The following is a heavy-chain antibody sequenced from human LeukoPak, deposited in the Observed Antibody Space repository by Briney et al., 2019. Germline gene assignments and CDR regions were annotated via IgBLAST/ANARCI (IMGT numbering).Heavy chain of an antibody. CDR3: ARGLGWPYFDS. D-gene: IGHD5-24*01. J-gene: IGHJ4*02. V-gene: IGHV6-1*01. Sequence: SQTLSLTCAMSGDSVSRNNIAWNWIRQSPSRGLEWLGRTYFGSKWYHEYAISVKSRITINPDTSKNQFSLQLNSVIPEDTAIYYCARGLGWPYFDSWGQGTLVTVSS. CDR2: TYFGSKWYH. CDR1: GDSVSRNNIA.